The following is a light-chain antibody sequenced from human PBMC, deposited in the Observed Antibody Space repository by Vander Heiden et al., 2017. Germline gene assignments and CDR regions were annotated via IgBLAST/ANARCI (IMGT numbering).Light chain of an antibody. J-gene: IGLJ2*01. Sequence: QSVLTQPPSASGTPGQRVTISCSGSSSNIGSNYVYWYQQPPGTAPKLLIYRNNQRPSGVPDRFSGSKSGTSAPLAISGLRSEDEADYYCAAWDDSLSVVFGGGTKLTVL. V-gene: IGLV1-47*01. CDR3: AAWDDSLSVV. CDR2: RNN. CDR1: SSNIGSNY.